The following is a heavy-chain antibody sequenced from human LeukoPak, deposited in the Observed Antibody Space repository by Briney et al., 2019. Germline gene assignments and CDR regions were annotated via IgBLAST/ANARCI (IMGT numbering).Heavy chain of an antibody. CDR2: ISVGSDVI. Sequence: GGSLRLSCAVSGLTFSNSAMSWVRQAPGKGLEWVSAISVGSDVIYYADSVKGRFAISRDNSKHTVYLQMDSLRAEDTAVYYCAKSHVSTATGTGRYFDYWGQGTLVTVSS. CDR1: GLTFSNSA. CDR3: AKSHVSTATGTGRYFDY. D-gene: IGHD3-9*01. J-gene: IGHJ4*02. V-gene: IGHV3-23*01.